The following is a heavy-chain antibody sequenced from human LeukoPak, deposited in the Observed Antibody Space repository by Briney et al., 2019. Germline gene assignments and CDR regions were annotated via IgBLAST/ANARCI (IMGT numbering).Heavy chain of an antibody. D-gene: IGHD6-19*01. CDR1: GYTFTGYY. Sequence: ASVKVSCKASGYTFTGYYIHWVRQAPGQGLEWMGWINPNTGGTNYAQKFQGRVTMTRDTSISTAYMELSRLRSDDTAVYYCARDSLWQWLSHRTSWFDPWGQGTLVTVSS. J-gene: IGHJ5*02. CDR3: ARDSLWQWLSHRTSWFDP. V-gene: IGHV1-2*02. CDR2: INPNTGGT.